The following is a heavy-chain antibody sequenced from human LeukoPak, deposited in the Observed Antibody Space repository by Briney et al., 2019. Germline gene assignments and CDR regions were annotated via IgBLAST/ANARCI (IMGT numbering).Heavy chain of an antibody. V-gene: IGHV3-21*01. Sequence: GGSLRLSCAASGLTFDDYAMHWVRQAPGKGLGWGSSISSSSSYIYYADSVKGRFTISRDNAKNSLYLQMNSLRAEDTAVYYCARVGGQMATISYFDYWGQGTLVTVSS. J-gene: IGHJ4*02. CDR2: ISSSSSYI. D-gene: IGHD5-24*01. CDR3: ARVGGQMATISYFDY. CDR1: GLTFDDYA.